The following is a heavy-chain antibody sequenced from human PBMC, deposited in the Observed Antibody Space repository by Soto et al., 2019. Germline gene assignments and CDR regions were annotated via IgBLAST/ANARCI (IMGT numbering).Heavy chain of an antibody. CDR2: ISAYNGNT. V-gene: IGHV1-18*04. Sequence: ASVKVSCKASGYTFTSYVISWVLQAPGQGLEWMGWISAYNGNTNYAQKLQGRVTMTTDTSTSTAYMELRSLRSDDTAVYYCARDVWQWLSISGIHLDYWGQGTLVTVSS. J-gene: IGHJ4*02. CDR1: GYTFTSYV. CDR3: ARDVWQWLSISGIHLDY. D-gene: IGHD6-19*01.